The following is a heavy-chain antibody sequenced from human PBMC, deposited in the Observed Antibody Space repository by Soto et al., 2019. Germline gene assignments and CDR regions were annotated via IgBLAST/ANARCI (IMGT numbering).Heavy chain of an antibody. J-gene: IGHJ4*02. CDR3: ASLDTARIQIAGY. V-gene: IGHV3-72*01. CDR2: SRNKANSYTT. D-gene: IGHD5-18*01. Sequence: GGSLRLSWAASGLTFTDHYIDWVRQAPGKGLEWVGRSRNKANSYTTEYAASVKGRFTISRDDSKNSLYLQMNSLRAEDTAVYYCASLDTARIQIAGYWGQGTQVTVSS. CDR1: GLTFTDHY.